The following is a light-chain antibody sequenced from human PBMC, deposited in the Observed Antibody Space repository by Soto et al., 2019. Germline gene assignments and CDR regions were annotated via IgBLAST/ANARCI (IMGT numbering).Light chain of an antibody. CDR3: QQYGS. J-gene: IGKJ1*01. V-gene: IGKV3-15*01. CDR1: QSVSSN. Sequence: EVVMTQSPATLSVSPVEIATLSCRASQSVSSNLAWYQQNLGQAPRLLIYGASTRATGIPARFSGSGSGTDFTLTISRLEPEDFAVYYCQQYGSFGQGTKVDIK. CDR2: GAS.